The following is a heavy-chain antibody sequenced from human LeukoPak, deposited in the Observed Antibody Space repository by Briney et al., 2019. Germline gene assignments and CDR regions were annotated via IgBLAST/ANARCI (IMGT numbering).Heavy chain of an antibody. V-gene: IGHV1-18*01. CDR3: ARDRYGDYDY. CDR2: ISAYNGNT. Sequence: ASVKVSCKVSGYTLTELSMHWVRQAPGQGLEWMGWISAYNGNTNYAQKLQGRVTMTTDTSTSTAYMELRSLRSDDTAVYYCARDRYGDYDYWGQGTLVTVSS. D-gene: IGHD4-17*01. CDR1: GYTLTELS. J-gene: IGHJ4*02.